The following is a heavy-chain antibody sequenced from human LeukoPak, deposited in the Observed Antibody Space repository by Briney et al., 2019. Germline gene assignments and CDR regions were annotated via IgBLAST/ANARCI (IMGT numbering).Heavy chain of an antibody. CDR1: GFTFSSYG. CDR2: IWYDGSNK. Sequence: GGSLRLSCAASGFTFSSYGMHWVRQAPGKGVEWVAVIWYDGSNKYYADSVKGRFTISRDNSKNTLYLQMNSLRAEDTAVYYCARGDGSGGNDYWGQGTLVTVSS. V-gene: IGHV3-33*01. J-gene: IGHJ4*02. CDR3: ARGDGSGGNDY. D-gene: IGHD3-10*01.